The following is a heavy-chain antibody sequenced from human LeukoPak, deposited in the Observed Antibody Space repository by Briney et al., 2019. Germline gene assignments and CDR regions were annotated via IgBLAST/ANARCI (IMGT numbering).Heavy chain of an antibody. CDR1: GRSISSGGYY. J-gene: IGHJ4*02. CDR2: ISYSGST. CDR3: ARGLAAAGTDYFDY. D-gene: IGHD6-13*01. V-gene: IGHV4-31*03. Sequence: SETLSLTCTLSGRSISSGGYYWSWIRQHPGKGLEWIGHISYSGSTYYNPSLKSRDTISVDTSKNHFSLKLSSVTAADTAVFYCARGLAAAGTDYFDYWGQGTLVTVSS.